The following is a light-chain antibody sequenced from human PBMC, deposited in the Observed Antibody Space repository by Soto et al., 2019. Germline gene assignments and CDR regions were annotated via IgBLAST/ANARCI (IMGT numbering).Light chain of an antibody. V-gene: IGKV3D-11*03. Sequence: EIVLTQSPPTLSSFPGDRVTLSCRASKAVNTRLAWYQHKPGQPPRRRIYLASNRAAGVPARFSGSGSGTDFTLTISNVEPEDFAVYYCHQRQSWPRTFGQGTTVDIK. J-gene: IGKJ1*01. CDR2: LAS. CDR3: HQRQSWPRT. CDR1: KAVNTR.